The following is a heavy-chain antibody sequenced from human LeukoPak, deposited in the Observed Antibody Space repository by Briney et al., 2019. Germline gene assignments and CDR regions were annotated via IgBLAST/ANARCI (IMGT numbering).Heavy chain of an antibody. CDR3: AVIAAHYYYGMDV. Sequence: PSETLSLTCAVYGGSFSGYYWTWIRQPPGKGLEWIGYIYYSGSTNYNPSLKSRVTISVDTSKNQFSLKLSSVTAADTAVYYCAVIAAHYYYGMDVWGQGTTVTVSS. V-gene: IGHV4-59*01. D-gene: IGHD6-13*01. J-gene: IGHJ6*02. CDR2: IYYSGST. CDR1: GGSFSGYY.